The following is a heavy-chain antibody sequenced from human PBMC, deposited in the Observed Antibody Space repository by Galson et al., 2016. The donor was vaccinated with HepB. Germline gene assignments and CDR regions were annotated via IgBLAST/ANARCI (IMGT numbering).Heavy chain of an antibody. CDR1: GFTFSRHG. V-gene: IGHV3-33*01. J-gene: IGHJ4*02. D-gene: IGHD6-19*01. CDR3: AREGAEMAVAGTAFDY. CDR2: IWSDGSNK. Sequence: SLRLSCAASGFTFSRHGFHWVRQAPGKGLEWVSLIWSDGSNKYYVDSVKGRFTISRDNSKNTLYLQMNSLRAEDTAVYYCAREGAEMAVAGTAFDYWGQGTLVTVSS.